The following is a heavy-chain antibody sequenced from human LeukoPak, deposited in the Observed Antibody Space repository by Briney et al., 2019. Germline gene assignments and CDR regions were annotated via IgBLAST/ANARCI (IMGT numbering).Heavy chain of an antibody. CDR3: ARFRYSYGFGWYNWFDP. CDR2: INHSGST. CDR1: GGSFSGYY. V-gene: IGHV4-34*01. J-gene: IGHJ5*02. D-gene: IGHD5-18*01. Sequence: SETLSLTCAVYGGSFSGYYWSWIRQPPGKGLEWIREINHSGSTNYNPSLKSRVTISVNTSKNQSSLKLSSVTAADTAVYYCARFRYSYGFGWYNWFDPWGQGTLVTVSS.